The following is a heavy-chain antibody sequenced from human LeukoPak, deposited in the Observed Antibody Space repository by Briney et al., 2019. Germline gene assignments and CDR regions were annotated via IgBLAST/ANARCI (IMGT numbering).Heavy chain of an antibody. D-gene: IGHD2-2*01. J-gene: IGHJ4*02. Sequence: PGGSLRLSCAASGFTFSSYWMHWVRQAPGKGLVWVSRISSDGSSTSYADSVRGRFTISRDNAKNTLYLQMNSLRAEDTAVYYCARDDVDCSSTSCYASGVDYWGQGTLVTVSS. CDR1: GFTFSSYW. V-gene: IGHV3-74*01. CDR3: ARDDVDCSSTSCYASGVDY. CDR2: ISSDGSST.